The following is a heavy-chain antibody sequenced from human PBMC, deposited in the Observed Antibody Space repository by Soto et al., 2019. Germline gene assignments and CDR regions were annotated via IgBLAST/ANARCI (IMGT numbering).Heavy chain of an antibody. J-gene: IGHJ4*02. CDR2: FDPEDDES. CDR1: GDTLTKLA. Sequence: GPSVKVSCKVSGDTLTKLAVHWVRQGPEKGLEWMGGFDPEDDESIYAQKFEARVTMTADTSIDTAYMELRGLKSDDTAVYYCARGGASHNSGYYYFGLWGQGTLVTVSS. V-gene: IGHV1-24*01. CDR3: ARGGASHNSGYYYFGL. D-gene: IGHD3-22*01.